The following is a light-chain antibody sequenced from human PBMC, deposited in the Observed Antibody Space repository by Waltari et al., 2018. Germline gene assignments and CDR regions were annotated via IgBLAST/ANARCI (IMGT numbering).Light chain of an antibody. V-gene: IGKV1-39*01. J-gene: IGKJ1*01. CDR1: QSISSY. Sequence: DIQMTQSPSSLSASVGHRVTTTCRASQSISSYLNWYQQKPGKAPKLLIYAASSLQSGVPSRFSGSGSGTDFTLTISSLQPEDFATYYCQQSYSTPQTFGQGTKVGIK. CDR3: QQSYSTPQT. CDR2: AAS.